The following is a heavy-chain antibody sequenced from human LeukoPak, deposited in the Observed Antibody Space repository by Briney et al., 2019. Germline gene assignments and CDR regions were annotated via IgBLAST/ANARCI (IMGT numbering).Heavy chain of an antibody. J-gene: IGHJ6*03. Sequence: MASETLSLTCTVSGGSISSSRYYWGWIRQPPGRGLEWIGTLYYSGSTYYNPSLKSRVTISVDTSKTQFSLKLSSVTAADTAVYYCARRMGEGQQSVLSMDVWGKGTTVTVSS. V-gene: IGHV4-39*07. CDR2: LYYSGST. CDR3: ARRMGEGQQSVLSMDV. D-gene: IGHD3-16*01. CDR1: GGSISSSRYY.